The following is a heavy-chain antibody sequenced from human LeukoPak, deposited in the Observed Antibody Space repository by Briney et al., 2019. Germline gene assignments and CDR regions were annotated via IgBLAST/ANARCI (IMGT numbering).Heavy chain of an antibody. CDR2: ISAYNGNT. J-gene: IGHJ4*02. CDR1: GGSFSNFA. D-gene: IGHD1-20*01. V-gene: IGHV1-18*01. CDR3: AREGYNWNHIMGIDY. Sequence: ASVKVSCKASGGSFSNFAISWVRQAPGQGLEWMGWISAYNGNTNYAQKLQGRVTMTTDTSTSTAYMELRSLRSDDTAVYYCAREGYNWNHIMGIDYWGQGTLVTVSS.